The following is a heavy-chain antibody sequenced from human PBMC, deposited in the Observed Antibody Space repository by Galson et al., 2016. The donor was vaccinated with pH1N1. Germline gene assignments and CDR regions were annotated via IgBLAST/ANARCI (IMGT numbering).Heavy chain of an antibody. CDR2: IVPITGVT. D-gene: IGHD4-23*01. Sequence: SVKVSCKASGGIFSTYVIIWVRQAPGQGLEWMGRIVPITGVTNYAQKFQDRVTITADESTSTAYMELSSLRSEDTGVYYCAPGGDDYGGNPHWFDPWGQGTLVTVSS. J-gene: IGHJ5*02. CDR3: APGGDDYGGNPHWFDP. CDR1: GGIFSTYV. V-gene: IGHV1-69*04.